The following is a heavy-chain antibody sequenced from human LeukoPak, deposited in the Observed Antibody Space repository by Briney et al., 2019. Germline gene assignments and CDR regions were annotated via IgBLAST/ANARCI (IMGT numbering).Heavy chain of an antibody. J-gene: IGHJ6*03. CDR3: ARECVGSGYYFGAHYYYYYMDV. V-gene: IGHV6-1*01. Sequence: SQTLSLTCAISGDSVSSNSAAWNWIRQSPSRGLEWLGRTYYRSKWYNDYAVSVKSRITINPDTSKNQFSLQLNSVTPEDTAVYYCARECVGSGYYFGAHYYYYYMDVWGKGTTVTVSS. CDR1: GDSVSSNSAA. CDR2: TYYRSKWYN. D-gene: IGHD3-3*01.